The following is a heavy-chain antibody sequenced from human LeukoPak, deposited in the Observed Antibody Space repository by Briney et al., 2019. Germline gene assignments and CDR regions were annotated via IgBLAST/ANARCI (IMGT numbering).Heavy chain of an antibody. V-gene: IGHV4-34*01. D-gene: IGHD4-17*01. CDR2: INHSGST. Sequence: KPSETLSLTCAVYGGSLSGYYWSWIRQPPGKGLEWIGEINHSGSTNYNPSLKSRVTISVDTSKNQFSLKLSSVTAADTAVYYCASSEDDYGDYVEYFQHWGQGTLVTVSS. CDR3: ASSEDDYGDYVEYFQH. J-gene: IGHJ1*01. CDR1: GGSLSGYY.